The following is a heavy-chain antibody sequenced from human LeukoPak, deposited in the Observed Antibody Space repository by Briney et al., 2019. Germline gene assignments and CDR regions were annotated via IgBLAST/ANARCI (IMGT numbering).Heavy chain of an antibody. J-gene: IGHJ4*02. CDR3: AREMVAGTFDS. D-gene: IGHD1-7*01. Sequence: PGGSLRLSCVVSGFSVNDYYMSWIRQAPGKGLEWISDIGGSESIVSYGGSVRGRFTVSRDFAMNSLFPQLNSLSADDTAVYYCAREMVAGTFDSWGQGTLVTVSS. CDR2: IGGSESIV. V-gene: IGHV3-11*01. CDR1: GFSVNDYY.